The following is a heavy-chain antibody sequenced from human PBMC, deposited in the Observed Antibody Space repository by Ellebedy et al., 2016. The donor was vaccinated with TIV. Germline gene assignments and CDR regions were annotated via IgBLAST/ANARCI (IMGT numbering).Heavy chain of an antibody. J-gene: IGHJ6*02. Sequence: GGSLRLSXAASGFTFSSYGMHWVRQAPGKGLEWVAVIPYDESDKYYADSVKGRFTISRDNSKNTLYLQMNSLRAEDTAVYYCAKARAAAYYYYYGMDVWGQGTTVTVSS. CDR3: AKARAAAYYYYYGMDV. D-gene: IGHD2-2*01. CDR1: GFTFSSYG. CDR2: IPYDESDK. V-gene: IGHV3-30*18.